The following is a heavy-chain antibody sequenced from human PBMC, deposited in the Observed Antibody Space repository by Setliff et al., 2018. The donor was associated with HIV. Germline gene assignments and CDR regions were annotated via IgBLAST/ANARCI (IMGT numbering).Heavy chain of an antibody. V-gene: IGHV4-61*09. CDR2: IHTSGST. D-gene: IGHD6-19*01. J-gene: IGHJ5*02. CDR3: ARRTYGSGRSDP. CDR1: GDSISSGSYY. Sequence: PSETLSLTCTVSGDSISSGSYYWSWIRQPAGEGLEWIGQIHTSGSTNYNPSLKSRATISIDTSNNQFSLQLSSVTAADTAVYYCARRTYGSGRSDPWGQGTLVTVSS.